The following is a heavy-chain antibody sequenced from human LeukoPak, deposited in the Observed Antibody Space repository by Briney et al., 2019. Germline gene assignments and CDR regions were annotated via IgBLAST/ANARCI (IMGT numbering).Heavy chain of an antibody. V-gene: IGHV4-59*01. J-gene: IGHJ5*02. CDR1: GGSISSYC. CDR3: ARWIAYCSSTSCYLNWFDP. Sequence: SETLSLTCTVSGGSISSYCWSWIRQPPGKGLEWIGYIYYSGSTNYNPSLKSRVTISVDTSKNQFSLKLSSVTAADTAVYYCARWIAYCSSTSCYLNWFDPWGQGTLVTVSS. D-gene: IGHD2-2*01. CDR2: IYYSGST.